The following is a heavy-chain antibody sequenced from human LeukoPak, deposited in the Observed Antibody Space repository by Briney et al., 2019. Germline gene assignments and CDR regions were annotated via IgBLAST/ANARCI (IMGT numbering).Heavy chain of an antibody. D-gene: IGHD6-13*01. CDR2: IYYSGST. CDR1: GGSISRYY. V-gene: IGHV4-59*08. CDR3: ASLAAGGTAY. J-gene: IGHJ4*02. Sequence: SETLSLTCTVSGGSISRYYWRWIRQPPGKGLEWIGYIYYSGSTNYNPSLKSRVTISLDTSKNQFSLKLSTVTAADTAVYYCASLAAGGTAYWGQGTLVTVSS.